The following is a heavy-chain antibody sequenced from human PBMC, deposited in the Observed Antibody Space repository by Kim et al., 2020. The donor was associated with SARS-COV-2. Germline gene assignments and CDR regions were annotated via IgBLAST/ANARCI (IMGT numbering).Heavy chain of an antibody. CDR3: ARVPSVTTVYFDY. D-gene: IGHD4-17*01. J-gene: IGHJ4*02. Sequence: SETLSLTCTVSGGSISSGGYYWSWIRQHPGKGLEWIGYIYYSGSTYYNPSLKSRVTISVDTSKNQFSLKLSSVTAADTAVYYCARVPSVTTVYFDYWGQGTLVTVSS. CDR2: IYYSGST. CDR1: GGSISSGGYY. V-gene: IGHV4-31*03.